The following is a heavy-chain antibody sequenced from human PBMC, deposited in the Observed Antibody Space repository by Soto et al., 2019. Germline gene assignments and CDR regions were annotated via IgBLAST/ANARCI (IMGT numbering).Heavy chain of an antibody. Sequence: GASVKVSCKASGYTFTGYYMHWVRQAPGQGLEWMGWINPNSGGTNYAQKFQGWVTMTRDTSISTAYMELSRLRSDDTAVYYCARAGIVGADYYYYGTDVWGQGTTVTVSS. D-gene: IGHD1-26*01. CDR1: GYTFTGYY. CDR3: ARAGIVGADYYYYGTDV. V-gene: IGHV1-2*04. CDR2: INPNSGGT. J-gene: IGHJ6*02.